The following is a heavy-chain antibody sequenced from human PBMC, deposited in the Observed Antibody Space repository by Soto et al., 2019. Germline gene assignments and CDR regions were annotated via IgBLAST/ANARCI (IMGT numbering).Heavy chain of an antibody. V-gene: IGHV3-30*18. D-gene: IGHD3-10*01. Sequence: GGSLRLSCAASGFNFGSHGMHWVRQAPGKGLEWVAPISYDGSLQYYSDSVKGRFSISRDNSKSTLLLQMSSLRPEDAAVYYCAKDFKVSGGYYASLNYYYGMDVWGQGTAVTVSS. CDR1: GFNFGSHG. CDR2: ISYDGSLQ. J-gene: IGHJ6*02. CDR3: AKDFKVSGGYYASLNYYYGMDV.